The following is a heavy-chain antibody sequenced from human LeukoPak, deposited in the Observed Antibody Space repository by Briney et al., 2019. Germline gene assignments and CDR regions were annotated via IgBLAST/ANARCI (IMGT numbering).Heavy chain of an antibody. J-gene: IGHJ4*02. CDR1: GFTFRRYW. D-gene: IGHD6-13*01. Sequence: PGGSLRLSCAVSGFTFRRYWMSWVRQAPGKGLEWVAHIKQDGSEKYYVDSVRGRFTFSRDNVKSLLYLQMNNLRAEDTAVYYCARHVAAGTVDYWGQGTLVTVSS. CDR3: ARHVAAGTVDY. CDR2: IKQDGSEK. V-gene: IGHV3-7*01.